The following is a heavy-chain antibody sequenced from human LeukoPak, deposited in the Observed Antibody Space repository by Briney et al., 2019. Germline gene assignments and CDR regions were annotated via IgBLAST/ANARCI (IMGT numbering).Heavy chain of an antibody. CDR3: ARDMAAAAYWFDP. Sequence: PGGSLRLSRAVSGFTFSTYAMSWVRQAPGKGLEWVSGISDSGGGTYYADSVKGRFTISRDNSKNTLYLQMNSLRAEDTALYHCARDMAAAAYWFDPWGQGTLVTVSS. J-gene: IGHJ5*02. D-gene: IGHD6-13*01. CDR1: GFTFSTYA. CDR2: ISDSGGGT. V-gene: IGHV3-23*01.